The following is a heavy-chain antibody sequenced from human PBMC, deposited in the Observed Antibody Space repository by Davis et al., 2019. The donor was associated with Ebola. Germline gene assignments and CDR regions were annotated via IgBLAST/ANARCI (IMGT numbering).Heavy chain of an antibody. CDR1: GYTFTSYA. CDR3: ARAIMAFDWLLWGNWFDP. V-gene: IGHV1-18*01. Sequence: AASVKVSCKASGYTFTSYAMHWVRQAPGQGLEWMGWINPHNGNTNYAQNVQGRVTMTTDTSTSTAYMEVGILRSDDTAVYYCARAIMAFDWLLWGNWFDPWGQGTLVTVSS. J-gene: IGHJ5*02. D-gene: IGHD3-9*01. CDR2: INPHNGNT.